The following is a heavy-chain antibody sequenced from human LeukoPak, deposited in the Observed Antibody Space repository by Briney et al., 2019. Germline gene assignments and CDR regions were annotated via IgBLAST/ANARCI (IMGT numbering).Heavy chain of an antibody. D-gene: IGHD2-15*01. J-gene: IGHJ5*02. CDR1: GYSINSGYY. V-gene: IGHV4-38-2*02. CDR3: ARDGGYYRFDP. CDR2: IYHSGST. Sequence: SETLSLTCAVSGYSINSGYYWGWIRQPPGKGLEWIGSIYHSGSTYYNPSLKSRVTISVDTSKNQFSLKLSSVTAADTAVYYCARDGGYYRFDPWGQGTLVTVSS.